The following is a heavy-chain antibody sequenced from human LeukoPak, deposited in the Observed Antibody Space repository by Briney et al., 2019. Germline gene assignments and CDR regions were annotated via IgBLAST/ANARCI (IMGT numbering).Heavy chain of an antibody. D-gene: IGHD4-11*01. J-gene: IGHJ6*03. CDR3: ARVLTHDYSNLYYYYYMDV. CDR1: GGSFSGYY. CDR2: INHSGST. V-gene: IGHV4-34*01. Sequence: SETLSLTCAVYGGSFSGYYWSWIRQPPGKGLEWIGEINHSGSTNYNPSLKSRVTISVDTSKNQFSLKLSSVTAADTAVYYCARVLTHDYSNLYYYYYMDVWGRGTTVTVSS.